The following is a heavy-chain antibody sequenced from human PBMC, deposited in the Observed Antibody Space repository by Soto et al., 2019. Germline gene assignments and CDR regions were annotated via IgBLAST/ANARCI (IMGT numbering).Heavy chain of an antibody. CDR2: ISYDGSNK. D-gene: IGHD4-17*01. V-gene: IGHV3-30-3*01. CDR3: ARDSAPYDYGDYVRYYGMDV. Sequence: GGSLRLSCAASGFTFSSYAMHWVRQAPGKGLEWVAVISYDGSNKYYADSVKGRFTISRDNSKNTLYLQMNSLRAEDTAVYYCARDSAPYDYGDYVRYYGMDVWGQGTTVTVSS. J-gene: IGHJ6*02. CDR1: GFTFSSYA.